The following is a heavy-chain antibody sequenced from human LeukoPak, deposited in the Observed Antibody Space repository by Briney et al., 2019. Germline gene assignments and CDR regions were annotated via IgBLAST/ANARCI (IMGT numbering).Heavy chain of an antibody. J-gene: IGHJ4*02. V-gene: IGHV4-39*02. CDR3: ARDALCGADCYLSYFDY. CDR2: FYYSGST. Sequence: PSETLSLTCTVSGGSISSRSHYWGWIRQPPGKGLEWIGSFYYSGSTYYNPSLRSRVTISVDTSKNLFSLKLSSVTAADTAVYYCARDALCGADCYLSYFDYWGQGALVTVSA. D-gene: IGHD2-21*02. CDR1: GGSISSRSHY.